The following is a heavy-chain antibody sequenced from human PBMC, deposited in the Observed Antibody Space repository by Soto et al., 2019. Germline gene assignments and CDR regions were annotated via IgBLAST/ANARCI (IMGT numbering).Heavy chain of an antibody. D-gene: IGHD6-13*01. CDR3: ARVVEQQLAVWFDP. CDR2: IIPIFGTA. V-gene: IGHV1-69*13. CDR1: GGTFSSYA. J-gene: IGHJ5*02. Sequence: GASVKVSCKASGGTFSSYAISWVRQAPGQGLEWMGGIIPIFGTANYAQKFQGRVTITADESTSTAYMELSSLRSGDTAVYYCARVVEQQLAVWFDPWGQGTLVTVSS.